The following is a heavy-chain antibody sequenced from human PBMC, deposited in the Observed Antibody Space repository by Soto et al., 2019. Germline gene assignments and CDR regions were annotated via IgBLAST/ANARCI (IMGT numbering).Heavy chain of an antibody. CDR1: NGSITSGGYY. CDR3: ARLSGTYYVPDY. V-gene: IGHV4-31*03. CDR2: IYHSGST. Sequence: QVQLQESGPRLVEASQTLSLTCTVSNGSITSGGYYWSWIRQPPGKRLEWIGYIYHSGSTFYSPSLQSGLTMSVDTSNNQFSLTLSSVTAADTAVYHCARLSGTYYVPDYWGQGTPVTVSS. J-gene: IGHJ4*02. D-gene: IGHD1-26*01.